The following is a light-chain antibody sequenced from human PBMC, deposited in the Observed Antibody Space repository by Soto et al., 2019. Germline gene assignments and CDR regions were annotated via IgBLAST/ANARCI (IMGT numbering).Light chain of an antibody. CDR2: AAS. J-gene: IGKJ1*01. V-gene: IGKV1-12*01. CDR1: QGITSL. Sequence: IQMTQSPPSLAAAVGDRVTITCRASQGITSLLVWDHENPGKAPKLLIYAASSLHSGVPSRFSGSGSGTEFTLTIARLQSEDFALYYCQLYHRLWTFGQGTKVDIK. CDR3: QLYHRLWT.